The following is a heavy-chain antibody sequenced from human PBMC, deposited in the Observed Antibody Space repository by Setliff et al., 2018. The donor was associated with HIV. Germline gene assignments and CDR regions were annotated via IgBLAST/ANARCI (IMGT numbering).Heavy chain of an antibody. CDR1: GDSIGDYY. J-gene: IGHJ2*01. CDR3: ARDWVTRSNYYGSGSPWYFDV. CDR2: VYASAYS. D-gene: IGHD3-10*01. V-gene: IGHV4-4*07. Sequence: SETLSLTCTVSGDSIGDYYWNWIRQPAGKGLEWIGRVYASAYSNYNPSLKSRVTMSVDTSQNQFSLKLRSVNAADTAVYYCARDWVTRSNYYGSGSPWYFDVWGRGMLVTVSS.